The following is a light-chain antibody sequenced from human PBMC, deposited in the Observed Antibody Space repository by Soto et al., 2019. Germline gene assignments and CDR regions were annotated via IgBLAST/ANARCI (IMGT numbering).Light chain of an antibody. CDR2: KAS. J-gene: IGKJ1*01. V-gene: IGKV1-5*03. CDR1: QSISSW. Sequence: DIQMTQSPSTLSASVGDRVTITCRASQSISSWLAWYQQTPGKAPNLLIYKASSLQSGVPSRFSGSGSGTEFTLTISSLQPDDCGTYHCQQYTDKWTFGRGTKVDIK. CDR3: QQYTDKWT.